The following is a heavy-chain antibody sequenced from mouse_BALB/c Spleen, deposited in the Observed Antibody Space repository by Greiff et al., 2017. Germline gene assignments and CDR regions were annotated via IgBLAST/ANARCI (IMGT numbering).Heavy chain of an antibody. Sequence: EVMLVESGGGLVQPGGSRKLSCAASGFTFSSFGMHWVRQAPEKGLEWVAYISSGSSTIYYADTVKGRFTISRDNPKNTLFLQMTSLRSEDTAMYYCARWNSLLRLQDYWGQGTTLTVSS. CDR1: GFTFSSFG. V-gene: IGHV5-17*02. CDR3: ARWNSLLRLQDY. CDR2: ISSGSSTI. J-gene: IGHJ2*01. D-gene: IGHD1-2*01.